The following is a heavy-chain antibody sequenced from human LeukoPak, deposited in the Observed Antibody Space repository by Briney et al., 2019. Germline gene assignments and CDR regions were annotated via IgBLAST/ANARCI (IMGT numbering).Heavy chain of an antibody. CDR1: GYTFTSYA. J-gene: IGHJ3*02. V-gene: IGHV1-2*02. CDR2: IYPYSGDT. D-gene: IGHD6-6*01. Sequence: ASVKVSCKASGYTFTSYAMNWVRQAPGQGLEWMGWIYPYSGDTNYAQNFQGRVTMTRDTSISTAYMELSSLKSDDTAVYYCARDRNSGSSLDIWGQGTMLTVSS. CDR3: ARDRNSGSSLDI.